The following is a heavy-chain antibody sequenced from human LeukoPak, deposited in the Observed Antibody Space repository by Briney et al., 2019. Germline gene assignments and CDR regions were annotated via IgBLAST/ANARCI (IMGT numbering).Heavy chain of an antibody. Sequence: ASVKVSCKASGYTFTSYDINWVRQATGQGLEWMGWMNPNSGNTGYAQKFQGRVTMTRNTSISTAYMELSSLRSEDTAVYYCARSQSYSGSSAREYYFDYWGQGTLSPSPQ. CDR1: GYTFTSYD. D-gene: IGHD1-26*01. V-gene: IGHV1-8*01. J-gene: IGHJ4*02. CDR3: ARSQSYSGSSAREYYFDY. CDR2: MNPNSGNT.